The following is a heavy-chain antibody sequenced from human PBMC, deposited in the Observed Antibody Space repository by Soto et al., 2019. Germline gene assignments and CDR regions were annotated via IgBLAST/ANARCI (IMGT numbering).Heavy chain of an antibody. J-gene: IGHJ4*02. Sequence: ASVKVSCKVSGYTLTELSMHWVRQPPGKGLEGMGGFDHEDGEKIYAQRFQGRVTMTEDKSTDTAYMEMNSLRSEDTAVYYCATNGGYSSSWFDYWGQGTLVTVSS. CDR3: ATNGGYSSSWFDY. CDR1: GYTLTELS. D-gene: IGHD6-13*01. V-gene: IGHV1-24*01. CDR2: FDHEDGEK.